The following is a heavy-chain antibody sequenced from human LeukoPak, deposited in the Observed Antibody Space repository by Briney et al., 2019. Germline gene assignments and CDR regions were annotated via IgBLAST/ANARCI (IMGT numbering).Heavy chain of an antibody. CDR2: IKQDGSDK. CDR3: AKGEAVADPYYFDY. CDR1: GFSFSSYW. Sequence: GGSLRLSCAASGFSFSSYWMTWVRQARGQGLEWVADIKQDGSDKYYVDSVKGRFTVSRDNAKNSLYLQMNSLRAEDTAVYYCAKGEAVADPYYFDYWGQGTLVTVSS. V-gene: IGHV3-7*01. D-gene: IGHD6-19*01. J-gene: IGHJ4*02.